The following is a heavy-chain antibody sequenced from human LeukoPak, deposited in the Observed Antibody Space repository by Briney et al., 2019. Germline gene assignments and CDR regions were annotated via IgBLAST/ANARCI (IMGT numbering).Heavy chain of an antibody. CDR2: ISSSSSYI. CDR3: ARILEDTAMVMDAFDI. Sequence: PGGSLRLSCAASGFTFSSYSMNWVRQAPGKGLEWVSSISSSSSYIYYADSVKGRFTISRDNAKNSLYLQMNSLRAEDTAVYYCARILEDTAMVMDAFDIWGQGTMVTVSS. CDR1: GFTFSSYS. V-gene: IGHV3-21*01. J-gene: IGHJ3*02. D-gene: IGHD5-18*01.